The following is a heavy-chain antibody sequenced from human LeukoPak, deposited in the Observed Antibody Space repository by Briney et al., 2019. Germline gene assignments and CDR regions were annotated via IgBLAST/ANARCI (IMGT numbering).Heavy chain of an antibody. V-gene: IGHV3-15*01. Sequence: PGGSLRLSCAASGFSFTNAWMNWVRQAPGEGLEWVGRIKSKTDGGAIHYAAPVRGRFSISRDDSINTVYLQMDSLKADDTAVYYCLTRLRSTIGVDYWGQGTLVTVSS. CDR3: LTRLRSTIGVDY. CDR2: IKSKTDGGAI. J-gene: IGHJ4*01. CDR1: GFSFTNAW. D-gene: IGHD5/OR15-5a*01.